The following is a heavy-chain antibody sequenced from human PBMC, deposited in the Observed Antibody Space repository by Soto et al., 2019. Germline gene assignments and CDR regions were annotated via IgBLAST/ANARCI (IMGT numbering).Heavy chain of an antibody. Sequence: GGSLRLSCASSGFTFSSYAMSWVRQAPGKGLEWVSAISGSGGSTYYADSVKGRFTISRDNFKNTLYLQMNSLRAEDTAVYYCAKGGSRIFGVVIILNWFDPWGQGTLVTVSS. CDR3: AKGGSRIFGVVIILNWFDP. CDR1: GFTFSSYA. CDR2: ISGSGGST. J-gene: IGHJ5*02. D-gene: IGHD3-3*01. V-gene: IGHV3-23*01.